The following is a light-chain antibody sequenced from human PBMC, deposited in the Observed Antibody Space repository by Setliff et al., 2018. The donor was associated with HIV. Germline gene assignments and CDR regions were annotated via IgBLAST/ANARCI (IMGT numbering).Light chain of an antibody. CDR2: EVS. CDR3: CSYSGRTSFV. CDR1: SSDIGTYNL. V-gene: IGLV2-23*02. J-gene: IGLJ1*01. Sequence: ALAQPASVSGSPGQSITISCTGTSSDIGTYNLVSWYQQYPGKAPKVMIYEVSKRPSGVSNRFSGSKSGNTASLTISGLQAEDEADYYCCSYSGRTSFVFGTGTKVTV.